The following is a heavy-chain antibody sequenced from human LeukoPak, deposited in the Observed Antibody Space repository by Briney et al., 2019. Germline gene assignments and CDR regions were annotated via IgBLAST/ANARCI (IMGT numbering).Heavy chain of an antibody. CDR2: INPASGTT. CDR1: GYPFTSYY. J-gene: IGHJ4*02. D-gene: IGHD1-1*01. Sequence: GASVTVSCKASGYPFTSYYVHWVRQAPGQGLEWMGTINPASGTTDNAPKFQGRVTMTRDMSTSTVYMQLRSLRSEDTAVSFCARGGAGTEDFWGQGTLVTVSS. V-gene: IGHV1-46*01. CDR3: ARGGAGTEDF.